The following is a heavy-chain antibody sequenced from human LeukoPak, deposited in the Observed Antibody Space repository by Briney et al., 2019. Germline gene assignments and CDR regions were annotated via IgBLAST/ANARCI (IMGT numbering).Heavy chain of an antibody. Sequence: GESLQISCQGSGSSFTSYWIGWGRPVPGKGLEWMGIIYPGDSDTRYSPSLQGQVTISADKSISTAYPQWSSLKASDTAMYYCARAQLRVPFFDYWGEGTLVTVSS. CDR2: IYPGDSDT. V-gene: IGHV5-51*01. J-gene: IGHJ4*02. CDR3: ARAQLRVPFFDY. D-gene: IGHD6-6*01. CDR1: GSSFTSYW.